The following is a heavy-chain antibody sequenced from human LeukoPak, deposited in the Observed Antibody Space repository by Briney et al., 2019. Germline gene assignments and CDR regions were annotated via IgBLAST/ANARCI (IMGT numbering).Heavy chain of an antibody. CDR3: AIRWELLSGDAFDI. J-gene: IGHJ3*02. CDR1: GFTFSSYN. Sequence: QSGGSLRLSCAASGFTFSSYNMNWVRQAPGKGLEWVSYISSSSNSIYYADSVKGRFTISRDNAKNSLYLQMHSLRAEDTAVYYCAIRWELLSGDAFDIWGQGTMVTVSS. D-gene: IGHD1-26*01. CDR2: ISSSSNSI. V-gene: IGHV3-48*01.